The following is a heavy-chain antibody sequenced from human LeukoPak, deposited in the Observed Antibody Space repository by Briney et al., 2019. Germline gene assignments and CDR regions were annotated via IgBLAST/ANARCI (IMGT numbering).Heavy chain of an antibody. CDR2: INPNSGGT. CDR1: GYTFTGYY. J-gene: IGHJ4*02. CDR3: ARDWEDYYDSSGYDY. V-gene: IGHV1-2*02. Sequence: ASVKVSCKASGYTFTGYYMHWVRQAPGQGLEWMGWINPNSGGTNYALKFQGRVTMTRDTSISTAYMELSRLRSDDTAVYYCARDWEDYYDSSGYDYWGQGTLVTVSS. D-gene: IGHD3-22*01.